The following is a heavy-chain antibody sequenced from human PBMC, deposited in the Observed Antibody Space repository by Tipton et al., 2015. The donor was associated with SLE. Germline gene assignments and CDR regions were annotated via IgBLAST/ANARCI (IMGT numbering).Heavy chain of an antibody. CDR1: GGSISSGYYY. V-gene: IGHV4-30-4*01. J-gene: IGHJ5*02. CDR3: ARSDYDFWSGHWAVNWFDP. D-gene: IGHD3-3*01. Sequence: TLSLTCTVSGGSISSGYYYWSWIRQPPGKGLEWIGYIYYSGSTYYNPSLESRVTIPGDTSKNQFSLKLSSVTAADTAVYFCARSDYDFWSGHWAVNWFDPWGQGTLVTVSS. CDR2: IYYSGST.